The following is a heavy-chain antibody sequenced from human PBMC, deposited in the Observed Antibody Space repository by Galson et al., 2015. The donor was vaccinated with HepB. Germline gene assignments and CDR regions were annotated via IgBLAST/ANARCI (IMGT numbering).Heavy chain of an antibody. V-gene: IGHV3-23*01. J-gene: IGHJ6*02. D-gene: IGHD6-19*01. CDR1: GFTFSSYA. Sequence: SLRLSCAASGFTFSSYAMSWVRQAPGKGLEWVSAISGSGGSTYYADSVKGRFTISRDNSKNTLYLQMNSLRAEDTAVYYCARVGSSGWYGMDVWGQGTTVTGSS. CDR3: ARVGSSGWYGMDV. CDR2: ISGSGGST.